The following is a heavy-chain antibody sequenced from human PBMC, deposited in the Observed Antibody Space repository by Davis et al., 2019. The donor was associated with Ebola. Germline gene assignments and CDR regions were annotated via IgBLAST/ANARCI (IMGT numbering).Heavy chain of an antibody. CDR3: ATTPRYSSHGAYFDY. Sequence: SETLSLTCAVYGGSFSGYYWSWIRQPPGRGLEWIGEVNHSGSTNYNVSLKSRVTISADTSKNQFSLKLNSVTAADTALYYCATTPRYSSHGAYFDYWGQGTLVTVSS. D-gene: IGHD4-11*01. J-gene: IGHJ4*02. V-gene: IGHV4-34*01. CDR2: VNHSGST. CDR1: GGSFSGYY.